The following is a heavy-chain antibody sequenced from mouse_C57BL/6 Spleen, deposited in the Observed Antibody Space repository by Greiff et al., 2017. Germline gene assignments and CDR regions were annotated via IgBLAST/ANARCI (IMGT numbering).Heavy chain of an antibody. CDR2: IDPETGGT. CDR1: GYTFTDYE. V-gene: IGHV1-15*01. D-gene: IGHD1-1*01. CDR3: TRWYYGRRYFDV. J-gene: IGHJ1*03. Sequence: QVQLQQSGAELVRPGASVTLSCKASGYTFTDYEMHWVKQTPVHGLEWIGAIDPETGGTAYNQKFKGKAILTADKSSSTAYMELRSLTSEDSAVYYCTRWYYGRRYFDVWGTGTTVTVSS.